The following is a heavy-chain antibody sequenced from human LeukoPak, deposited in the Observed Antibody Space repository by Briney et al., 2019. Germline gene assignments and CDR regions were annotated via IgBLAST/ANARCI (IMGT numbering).Heavy chain of an antibody. V-gene: IGHV4-59*01. CDR2: IYNSGST. J-gene: IGHJ4*02. CDR3: VRALNWNESGLDN. CDR1: GASISSYF. Sequence: PSETLSLTCTVSGASISSYFWCWIRQPPGKGLEWVGYIYNSGSTHYNPSLKSRVTISVDTSKNQFSLKLSSVTAADTAVYYCVRALNWNESGLDNWGQGTLVTVSS. D-gene: IGHD1-1*01.